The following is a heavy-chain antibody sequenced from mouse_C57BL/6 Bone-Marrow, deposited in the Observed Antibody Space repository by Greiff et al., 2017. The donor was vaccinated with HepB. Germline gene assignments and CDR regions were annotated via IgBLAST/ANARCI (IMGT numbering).Heavy chain of an antibody. J-gene: IGHJ3*01. D-gene: IGHD1-1*01. CDR2: IDPSDSYT. V-gene: IGHV1-50*01. Sequence: QVQLQQPGAELVKPGASVKLSCKASGYTFTSYWMQWVKQRPGQGLEWIGEIDPSDSYTNYNQKFKGKATLTVDTSSSTAYMQLSSLTSEDSAVYYCARWRLRFWFAYWGQGTLVTVSA. CDR3: ARWRLRFWFAY. CDR1: GYTFTSYW.